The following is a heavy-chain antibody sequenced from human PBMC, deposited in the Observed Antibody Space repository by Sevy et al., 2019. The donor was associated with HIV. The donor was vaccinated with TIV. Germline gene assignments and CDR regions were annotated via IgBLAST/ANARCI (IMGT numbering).Heavy chain of an antibody. J-gene: IGHJ4*02. Sequence: ASVKVSCKASGYTFTSYGISWVRQALGQGLEWMGWISAYNGNTNYAQKLQGRVTMTTDTSTSTAYMELRSLRSDDTAVYYCARDQDYYDSSGYYPFDYWGQGTLVTVSS. V-gene: IGHV1-18*01. CDR1: GYTFTSYG. CDR3: ARDQDYYDSSGYYPFDY. CDR2: ISAYNGNT. D-gene: IGHD3-22*01.